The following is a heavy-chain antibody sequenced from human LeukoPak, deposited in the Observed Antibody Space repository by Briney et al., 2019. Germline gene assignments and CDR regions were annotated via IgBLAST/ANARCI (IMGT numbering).Heavy chain of an antibody. J-gene: IGHJ4*02. CDR3: AKDIGYYGSGVDY. V-gene: IGHV3-23*01. CDR1: GFTFSSYA. CDR2: ISGSGGST. D-gene: IGHD3-10*01. Sequence: GGSLRLSCAASGFTFSSYAMSWVRQAPGKGLEWVSAISGSGGSTYYADSVKGRFTISRDNAKNSLYLQINSLRAEDTALYYCAKDIGYYGSGVDYWGQGTLVTVFS.